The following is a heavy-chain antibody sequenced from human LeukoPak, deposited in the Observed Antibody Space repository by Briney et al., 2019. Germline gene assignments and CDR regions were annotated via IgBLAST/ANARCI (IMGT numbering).Heavy chain of an antibody. D-gene: IGHD1-26*01. V-gene: IGHV4-59*08. CDR3: ARHVNYSGGYSYWFDP. J-gene: IGHJ5*02. CDR1: GGSINSYY. CDR2: IYSSGDI. Sequence: SETLSLTCTVSGGSINSYYWSWIRQPPGKGLEWIAFIYSSGDINYNPSLRSRASISLDTSKNLCSLRLSSVTAANTAVYYCARHVNYSGGYSYWFDPWGLGTLVTVSS.